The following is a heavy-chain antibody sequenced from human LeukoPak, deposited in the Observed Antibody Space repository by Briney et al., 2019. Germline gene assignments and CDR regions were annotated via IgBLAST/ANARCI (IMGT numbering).Heavy chain of an antibody. Sequence: GGSLRLSCAASGFTFSSYAMSWVRQAPGKGLEWVSAISGSGGSTYYADSVKGRFTISRDNSKNTLYLQMNSLRAEDTAVYYCAKDRSRGAASPTMIGLFPLDYWGQGTLVTVSS. CDR1: GFTFSSYA. D-gene: IGHD3-22*01. CDR2: ISGSGGST. CDR3: AKDRSRGAASPTMIGLFPLDY. J-gene: IGHJ4*02. V-gene: IGHV3-23*01.